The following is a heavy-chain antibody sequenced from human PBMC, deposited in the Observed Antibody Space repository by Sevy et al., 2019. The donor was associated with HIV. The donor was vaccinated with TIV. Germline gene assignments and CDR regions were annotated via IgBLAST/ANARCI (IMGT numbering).Heavy chain of an antibody. CDR3: AKVRTITMIIEP. D-gene: IGHD3-22*01. Sequence: GGSLRLSCAASGFIFSDFYMSWVRQAPGKGLEWISYISSRGTTIYYADSVKGRFTISRDNSKNTLYLQMNSLRAEDTAVYYCAKVRTITMIIEPWGQGTLVTVSS. CDR2: ISSRGTTI. J-gene: IGHJ5*02. V-gene: IGHV3-11*01. CDR1: GFIFSDFY.